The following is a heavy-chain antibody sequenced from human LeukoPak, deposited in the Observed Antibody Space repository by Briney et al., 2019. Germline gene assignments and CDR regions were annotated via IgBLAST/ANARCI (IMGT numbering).Heavy chain of an antibody. CDR3: ARADIVGATTSSPYYFDY. D-gene: IGHD1-26*01. V-gene: IGHV4-59*12. CDR1: GGSISSYY. J-gene: IGHJ4*02. CDR2: IYYSGST. Sequence: PSETLSLTCTVSGGSISSYYWSWIRQPPGKGLEWIGYIYYSGSTNYNPSLKSRVTISVDTSKNQFSLKLSSVTAADTAVYYCARADIVGATTSSPYYFDYWGQGTLVTVSS.